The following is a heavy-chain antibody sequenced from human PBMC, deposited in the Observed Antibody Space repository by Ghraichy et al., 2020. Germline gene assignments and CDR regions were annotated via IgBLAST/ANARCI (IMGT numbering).Heavy chain of an antibody. CDR2: IYWNDDK. CDR1: GFSLSTSGVG. Sequence: SGPTLVKPTQTLTLTCTFSGFSLSTSGVGVGWIRQPPGKALEWLAVIYWNDDKRFRSPLQNRLTITKDTSKNQVVLTMTNMDPLDTATYYCAHVQSYGSGFPGYWGQGTLVTVSS. D-gene: IGHD3-10*01. V-gene: IGHV2-5*01. J-gene: IGHJ4*02. CDR3: AHVQSYGSGFPGY.